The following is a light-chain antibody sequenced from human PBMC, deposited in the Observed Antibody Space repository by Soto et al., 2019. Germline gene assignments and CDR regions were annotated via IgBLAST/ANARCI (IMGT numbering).Light chain of an antibody. CDR1: QSISSY. Sequence: DIQMTQSPSSLSASVGDRVTITCRASQSISSYLNWYQQKPGKAPKLLIYAASSLQSGVPSRFSGSGSVTDFTHTISSLQPEDFATYYCQQNYSTPPITCGGGTKVEIK. CDR3: QQNYSTPPIT. CDR2: AAS. V-gene: IGKV1-39*01. J-gene: IGKJ4*01.